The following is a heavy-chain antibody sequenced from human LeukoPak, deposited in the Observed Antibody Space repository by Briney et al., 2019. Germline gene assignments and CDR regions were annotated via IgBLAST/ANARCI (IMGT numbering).Heavy chain of an antibody. Sequence: GASVKVSCKVSRYTLTELSMHWVRQAPGKGLEWMGGFDPEDGETIYAQKFQGRVTMTEATSTDTAYMELSSLRSEDTAVYYCATGNFYDSSGYYQAEYFQDWGQGTLVTVSS. CDR3: ATGNFYDSSGYYQAEYFQD. D-gene: IGHD3-22*01. J-gene: IGHJ1*01. CDR2: FDPEDGET. V-gene: IGHV1-24*01. CDR1: RYTLTELS.